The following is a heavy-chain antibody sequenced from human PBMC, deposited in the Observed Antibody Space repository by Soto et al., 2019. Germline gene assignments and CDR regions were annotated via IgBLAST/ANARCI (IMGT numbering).Heavy chain of an antibody. Sequence: QITLKESGPTLVKPTQTLTLTCTFSGFSLSTSGVGVGWIRQPPGKALEWVALIYWNHDERYSPSLKSRVTITKDTSKNQVVLTMTNMDPLDTATGYCAHIGGTWFDPCGQGTLVTVSS. D-gene: IGHD1-26*01. V-gene: IGHV2-5*01. J-gene: IGHJ5*02. CDR3: AHIGGTWFDP. CDR1: GFSLSTSGVG. CDR2: IYWNHDE.